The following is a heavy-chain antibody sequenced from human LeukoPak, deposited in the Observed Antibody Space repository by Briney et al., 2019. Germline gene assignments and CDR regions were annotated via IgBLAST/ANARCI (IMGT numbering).Heavy chain of an antibody. J-gene: IGHJ4*02. Sequence: ASVKVSCKASGYTFTGYYMHWVRQAPGQGLEWMGWINPNSGGTNYAQKFQGRVTMTRDTSISTAYMELSRLRSDDTAVYYCARGIVWFGELSPVDYWGQGTLVTVSS. CDR2: INPNSGGT. V-gene: IGHV1-2*02. CDR1: GYTFTGYY. D-gene: IGHD3-10*01. CDR3: ARGIVWFGELSPVDY.